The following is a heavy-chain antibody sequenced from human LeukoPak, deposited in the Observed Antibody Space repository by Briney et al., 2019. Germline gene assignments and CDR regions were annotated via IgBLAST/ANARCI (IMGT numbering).Heavy chain of an antibody. CDR1: GYTFTGYY. J-gene: IGHJ6*02. CDR3: ARRVHGWNYGHYYGMDA. D-gene: IGHD1-7*01. V-gene: IGHV1-2*02. Sequence: ASVKVSCKASGYTFTGYYMHWVRQAPGQGLEWMGWINPNSGGTNYAQKFQGRVTMTRDTSISAAYMELSRLRSDDTAVYYCARRVHGWNYGHYYGMDAWGQGTTVTVSS. CDR2: INPNSGGT.